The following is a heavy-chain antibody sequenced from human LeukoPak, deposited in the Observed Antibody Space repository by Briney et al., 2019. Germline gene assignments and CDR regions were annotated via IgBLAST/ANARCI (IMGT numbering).Heavy chain of an antibody. CDR3: ARAGYCSGSSCSTDAFDI. J-gene: IGHJ3*02. CDR1: GGTFSSYA. CDR2: IIPIFGTA. D-gene: IGHD2-15*01. Sequence: SVKVSCKASGGTFSSYAISWVRQAPGQGLEWMGGIIPIFGTANYAQKFQGRVTITADESTSTAYMEMSSLRSEDTAEYYCARAGYCSGSSCSTDAFDIWGQGTMVTVSS. V-gene: IGHV1-69*13.